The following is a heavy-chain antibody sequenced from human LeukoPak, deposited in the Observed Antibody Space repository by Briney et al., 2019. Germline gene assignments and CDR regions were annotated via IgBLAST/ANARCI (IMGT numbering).Heavy chain of an antibody. J-gene: IGHJ3*02. CDR3: ARDNPTTGAFDI. D-gene: IGHD1-14*01. Sequence: SETLSLTCTVSGGSFSSGSYYWSWIRQPPGKGLEWIGYIYYSGSTNYNPSLKSRVTISVDTSKNQFSLKLSSVTAADTAVYYCARDNPTTGAFDIWGQGTMVTVSS. CDR2: IYYSGST. CDR1: GGSFSSGSYY. V-gene: IGHV4-61*01.